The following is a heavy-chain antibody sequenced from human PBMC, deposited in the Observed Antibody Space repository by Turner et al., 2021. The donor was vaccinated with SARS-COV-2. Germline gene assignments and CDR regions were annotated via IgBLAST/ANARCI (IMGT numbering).Heavy chain of an antibody. Sequence: QLQLVQSVAEVKKPGSSVKGPCKASGGLFSSYVISWVRQAPGRWLEWMGGSIPIIGTANYAQKFQGRVTITADESTSTAYMELSSLRSENTAVYYCARVLGYSGYGASPYFDYWGQGTLVTVSS. CDR2: SIPIIGTA. J-gene: IGHJ4*02. D-gene: IGHD5-12*01. CDR1: GGLFSSYV. V-gene: IGHV1-69*01. CDR3: ARVLGYSGYGASPYFDY.